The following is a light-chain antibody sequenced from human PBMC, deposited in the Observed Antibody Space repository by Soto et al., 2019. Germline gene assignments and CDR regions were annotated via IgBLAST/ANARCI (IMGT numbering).Light chain of an antibody. J-gene: IGLJ1*01. V-gene: IGLV2-14*01. CDR2: DVS. CDR3: SSYTSSSTLYV. Sequence: ALTQPASVSGSPGQSITISCTGTSSDVGGYNYVSWYQQHPGKAPKLMIYDVSNRPSGVSNRFSGSKSGNTASLTISGLQAEYEADYYCSSYTSSSTLYVFGTGTKLTVL. CDR1: SSDVGGYNY.